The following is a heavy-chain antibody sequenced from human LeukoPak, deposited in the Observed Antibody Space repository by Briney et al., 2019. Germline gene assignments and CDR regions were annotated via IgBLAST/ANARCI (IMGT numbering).Heavy chain of an antibody. CDR2: INHSGST. CDR1: GGSFSGYY. D-gene: IGHD2-8*02. CDR3: ARRVRGVYYFDY. Sequence: SETLSLTCAVYGGSFSGYYWSWIRQPPGKGLEWIGEINHSGSTNYNPSLKSRVTTSVDTSKNQFSLKLSSVTAADTAVYYCARRVRGVYYFDYWGQGTLVTVSS. J-gene: IGHJ4*02. V-gene: IGHV4-34*01.